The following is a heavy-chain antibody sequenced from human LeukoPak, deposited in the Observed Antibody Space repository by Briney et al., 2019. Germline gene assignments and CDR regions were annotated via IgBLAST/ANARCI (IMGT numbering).Heavy chain of an antibody. CDR1: GGSISSYY. V-gene: IGHV4-59*08. Sequence: SETLSLTCTVSGGSISSYYWSWIRQPPGKGLEWIGYIYYSGSTNYNPSLKSRVTISVDTSKNHFSLKLSSVTAADTAVYYCARGVGATLGVYWGQGTLVTVSS. D-gene: IGHD1-26*01. J-gene: IGHJ4*02. CDR3: ARGVGATLGVY. CDR2: IYYSGST.